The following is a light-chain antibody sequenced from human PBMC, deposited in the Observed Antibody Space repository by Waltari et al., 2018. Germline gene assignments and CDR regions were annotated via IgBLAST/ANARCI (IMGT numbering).Light chain of an antibody. V-gene: IGLV2-23*01. CDR2: EGS. CDR3: FSYAGSSPSVV. CDR1: SSDVGSYNL. J-gene: IGLJ2*01. Sequence: QSALTQPASVSGSPGQSITISCTGTSSDVGSYNLVSWYQHHPGKAPKVMIYEGSARPSGVSNRVSGAESGNTASLTISGLQAEDEADYYCFSYAGSSPSVVFGGGTKLTVL.